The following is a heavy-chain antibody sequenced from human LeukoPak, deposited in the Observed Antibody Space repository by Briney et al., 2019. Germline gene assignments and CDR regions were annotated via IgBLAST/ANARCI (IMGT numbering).Heavy chain of an antibody. Sequence: SETLSLTCTVSGDSISSGDYRWSWIRQHPGKGLEWIGYIYYSGSTYYNPSLQTRVTISVDTSKNQFSLKLSSETAADTAVYYCARRPSLGVFDYWGQGTLVTVSS. CDR3: ARRPSLGVFDY. CDR1: GDSISSGDYR. V-gene: IGHV4-31*03. J-gene: IGHJ4*02. D-gene: IGHD1-26*01. CDR2: IYYSGST.